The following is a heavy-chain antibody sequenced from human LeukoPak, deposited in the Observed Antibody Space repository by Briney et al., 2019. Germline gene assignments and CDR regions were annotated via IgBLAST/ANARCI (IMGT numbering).Heavy chain of an antibody. J-gene: IGHJ4*02. CDR3: AKEGGTYFVN. CDR2: FSYSGST. V-gene: IGHV4-59*01. Sequence: SETLSLTCTVSGGSITSYYWSWIRQPPGKGLEWIGYFSYSGSTNYNPSLKSRVTISVDTSKNQFSLQLTSVTAADTAVYYCAKEGGTYFVNWGQGTLVTVSS. D-gene: IGHD1-26*01. CDR1: GGSITSYY.